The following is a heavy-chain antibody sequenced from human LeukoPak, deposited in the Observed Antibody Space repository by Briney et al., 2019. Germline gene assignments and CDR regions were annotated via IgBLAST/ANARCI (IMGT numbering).Heavy chain of an antibody. CDR2: ISHSGYT. V-gene: IGHV4-59*01. D-gene: IGHD5-18*01. CDR1: GDSMRSFY. J-gene: IGHJ4*02. CDR3: ARGGGYSYGTFDY. Sequence: PSETLSLTCTVSGDSMRSFYWGWIRQAPGKGLEWIGFISHSGYTSYSPSLKSRVAISVDTSKRHFSLRLSSTTAADTAVYYCARGGGYSYGTFDYWGQGTLVTVSS.